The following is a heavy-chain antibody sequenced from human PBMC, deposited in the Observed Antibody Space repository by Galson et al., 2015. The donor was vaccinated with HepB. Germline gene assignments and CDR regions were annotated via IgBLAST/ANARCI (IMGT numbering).Heavy chain of an antibody. J-gene: IGHJ4*02. Sequence: SVKVSCKAPGGTFNSYAISWVRQAPGQGLEWMGRIIPILGSANYAQRFQGRVTFTADKSAGTAYMHLNSLTSEDTALYFCARQGGARPAYYFDSWGQGTLITVSS. V-gene: IGHV1-69*04. CDR2: IIPILGSA. D-gene: IGHD2-21*01. CDR3: ARQGGARPAYYFDS. CDR1: GGTFNSYA.